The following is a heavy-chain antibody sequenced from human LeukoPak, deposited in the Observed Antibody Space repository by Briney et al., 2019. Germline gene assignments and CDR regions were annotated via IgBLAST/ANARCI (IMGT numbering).Heavy chain of an antibody. D-gene: IGHD3-22*01. CDR3: ARLTSHYYYDSSGYLNWFDP. V-gene: IGHV4-4*07. J-gene: IGHJ5*02. CDR1: GGSISSYY. Sequence: SETLSLTCTVSGGSISSYYWSWIRQPAGKGLEWIGRIYTSGSTNYNPSLKSRVTMSVDTSKNQFSLKLSSVTAADTAVYYCARLTSHYYYDSSGYLNWFDPWGQGTLVTVSS. CDR2: IYTSGST.